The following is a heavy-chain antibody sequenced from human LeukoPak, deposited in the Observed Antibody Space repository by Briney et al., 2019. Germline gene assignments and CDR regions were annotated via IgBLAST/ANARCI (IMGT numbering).Heavy chain of an antibody. CDR1: GFTFSRYG. V-gene: IGHV3-33*01. CDR2: IWDDGITK. CDR3: ARGKASGGYSGYGLDAFDI. D-gene: IGHD5-12*01. Sequence: GGSLRLSCAASGFTFSRYGMHWVRQAPGKGMEWVAVIWDDGITKHYADSVKGRFTISRDNSKNTLYLQMNSLRAEDTAVYYCARGKASGGYSGYGLDAFDIWGQGTMVTVSS. J-gene: IGHJ3*02.